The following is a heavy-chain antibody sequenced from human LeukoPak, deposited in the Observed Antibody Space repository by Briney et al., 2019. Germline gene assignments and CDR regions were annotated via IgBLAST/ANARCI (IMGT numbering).Heavy chain of an antibody. J-gene: IGHJ5*02. CDR2: IYYSGST. CDR3: ARETTNWFDP. Sequence: TSETLSLTRNVSGGSISNDYWSWIWQPPGKGLEWIGYIYYSGSTNYNPSLKSRVTISIDTSKNQFSLKLSSVTAADTAVYYCARETTNWFDPWGQGTLVTVSS. D-gene: IGHD1-1*01. V-gene: IGHV4-59*01. CDR1: GGSISNDY.